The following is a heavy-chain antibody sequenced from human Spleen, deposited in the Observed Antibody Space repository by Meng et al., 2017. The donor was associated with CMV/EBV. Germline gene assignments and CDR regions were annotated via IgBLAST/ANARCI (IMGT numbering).Heavy chain of an antibody. V-gene: IGHV3-21*01. J-gene: IGHJ4*02. Sequence: SSGFIFSSYAMHWVRQAPGKGLELISSISSTTTYIYYADSVQGRFSISRDNANNSMYLQMNILRADDTAMYYCVRESSSGYYFNFDSWGQGTLVTVSS. CDR3: VRESSSGYYFNFDS. D-gene: IGHD3-22*01. CDR2: ISSTTTYI. CDR1: GFIFSSYA.